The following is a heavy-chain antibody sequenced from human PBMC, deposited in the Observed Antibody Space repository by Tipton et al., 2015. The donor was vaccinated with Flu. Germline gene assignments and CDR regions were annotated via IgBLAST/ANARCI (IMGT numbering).Heavy chain of an antibody. CDR3: ARTNQYSSSPFDS. CDR2: INDRERT. V-gene: IGHV4-34*01. CDR1: NGPFSGYF. D-gene: IGHD6-6*01. J-gene: IGHJ4*02. Sequence: TLSLTCAVYNGPFSGYFWSWIRQPPGKGLEWIGEINDRERTNYNPSLKSRVTISLDTSKMQFSLKLGSVTAADTAMYFCARTNQYSSSPFDSWGQGTLVTVST.